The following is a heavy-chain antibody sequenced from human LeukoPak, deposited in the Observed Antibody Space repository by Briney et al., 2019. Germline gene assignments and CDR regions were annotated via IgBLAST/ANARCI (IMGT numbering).Heavy chain of an antibody. CDR1: GFTFGGSA. J-gene: IGHJ5*02. V-gene: IGHV3-73*01. D-gene: IGHD2-2*01. CDR2: IRSKANSYAT. CDR3: TRLHCSSTTCSPWDWFDP. Sequence: GGSLRLSCAASGFTFGGSAIHWVRQASGKGLEWVGRIRSKANSYATAYAASVKGRFTIFRDDSKNTAYLQMNSLKTEDTAVYYCTRLHCSSTTCSPWDWFDPWGQGTLVTVSS.